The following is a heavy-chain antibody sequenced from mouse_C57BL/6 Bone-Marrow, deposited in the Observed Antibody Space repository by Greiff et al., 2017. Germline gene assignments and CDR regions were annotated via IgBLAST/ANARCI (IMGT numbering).Heavy chain of an antibody. CDR2: IWGGGST. CDR1: GFSLTSYG. D-gene: IGHD1-1*01. V-gene: IGHV2-9*01. CDR3: AKHIYYYGSSYGYAMDY. Sequence: QVQLQQSGPGLVAPSQSLSITCTVSGFSLTSYGVDWVRQPPGKGLEWLGVIWGGGSTNYNSAFMSRLSISKDNSKSQVFLKMNSLQTDDTAMYYCAKHIYYYGSSYGYAMDYRGQGTSVTVAS. J-gene: IGHJ4*01.